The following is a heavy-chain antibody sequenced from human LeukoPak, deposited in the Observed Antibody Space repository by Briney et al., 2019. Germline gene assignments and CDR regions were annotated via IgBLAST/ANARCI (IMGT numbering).Heavy chain of an antibody. Sequence: GGSLRLSCAASGFTFSNYWMHWVRQAPGKGLVWFSRIGSYTTYADAVKGRFTISRDNAKNTVHLQMNSLRAEDTAVYYCTGSSPGPNAFDIWGQGTMVTVSS. CDR2: IGSYT. J-gene: IGHJ3*02. CDR1: GFTFSNYW. D-gene: IGHD3-10*01. V-gene: IGHV3-74*01. CDR3: TGSSPGPNAFDI.